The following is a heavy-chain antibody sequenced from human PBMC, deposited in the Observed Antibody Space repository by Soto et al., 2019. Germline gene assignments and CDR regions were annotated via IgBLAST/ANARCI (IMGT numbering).Heavy chain of an antibody. CDR2: IYYSGST. Sequence: SETLSLTCSVSSGSISSSDYYWSWIRQPPGKGLEWIGYIYYSGSTNYNPSLKSRVTISVDTSKNQFSLKLSSVTAADTAVYYCARLRGVMDGSGPEYYYYYGMDVWGQGTTVTVSS. CDR1: SGSISSSDYY. J-gene: IGHJ6*02. V-gene: IGHV4-61*05. CDR3: ARLRGVMDGSGPEYYYYYGMDV. D-gene: IGHD3-10*01.